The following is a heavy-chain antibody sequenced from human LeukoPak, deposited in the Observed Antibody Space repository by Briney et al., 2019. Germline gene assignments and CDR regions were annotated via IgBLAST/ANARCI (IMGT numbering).Heavy chain of an antibody. CDR3: ARTGIAAAGTEDAFDI. V-gene: IGHV3-21*05. D-gene: IGHD6-13*01. Sequence: PGGSLRLSCAASGFTFSRYAMNWVRQAPGKGLEWVSYINTDSSDIHYADSVKGRFTISRDNAKNSLYLQMNSLRAEDTAVYYCARTGIAAAGTEDAFDIWGQGTMVTVSS. CDR1: GFTFSRYA. CDR2: INTDSSDI. J-gene: IGHJ3*02.